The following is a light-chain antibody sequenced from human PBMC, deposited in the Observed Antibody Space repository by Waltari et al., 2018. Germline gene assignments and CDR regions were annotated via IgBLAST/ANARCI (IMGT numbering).Light chain of an antibody. J-gene: IGLJ2*01. Sequence: SSDLTQDPSLSVALGQPVRITCQGDSLRSYYASWYQPRPGQAPILVLYGPDNRPSGIPDRFSGSTSGNTASLTITGAQAEDEADYYCHSRETFSTRLFGGGTRLTV. CDR3: HSRETFSTRL. CDR1: SLRSYY. CDR2: GPD. V-gene: IGLV3-19*01.